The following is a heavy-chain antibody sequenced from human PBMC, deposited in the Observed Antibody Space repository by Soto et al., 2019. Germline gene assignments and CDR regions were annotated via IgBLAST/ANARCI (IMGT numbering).Heavy chain of an antibody. V-gene: IGHV4-34*01. D-gene: IGHD3-10*01. CDR1: GGSFSGYY. J-gene: IGHJ6*02. CDR2: INHSGST. CDR3: ARGKTGSYYYYYGMDV. Sequence: SETLSLTCAVYGGSFSGYYWSWIRQPPGKGLEWIGEINHSGSTNYNPSLKSRVTISVDTSKNQFSLKLSSVTAADTAVYYCARGKTGSYYYYYGMDVRGQGTTVTVSS.